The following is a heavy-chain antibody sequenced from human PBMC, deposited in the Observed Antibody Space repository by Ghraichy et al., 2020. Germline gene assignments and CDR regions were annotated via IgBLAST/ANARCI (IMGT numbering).Heavy chain of an antibody. CDR1: GFTFSSYA. J-gene: IGHJ4*02. V-gene: IGHV3-30*01. CDR2: ISYDGSNK. Sequence: GSLRLSCAASGFTFSSYAMHWVRQAPGKGLEWVAVISYDGSNKYYADSVKGRFTISRDNSKNTLYLQMNSLRAEDTAVYYCARAYRKLYYFDYWGQGTLVTVSS. D-gene: IGHD4-23*01. CDR3: ARAYRKLYYFDY.